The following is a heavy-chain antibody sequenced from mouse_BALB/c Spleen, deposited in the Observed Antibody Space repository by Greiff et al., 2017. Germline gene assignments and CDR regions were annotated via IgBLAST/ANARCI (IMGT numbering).Heavy chain of an antibody. J-gene: IGHJ4*01. CDR2: IRNKANGYTT. CDR1: GFTFTDYY. V-gene: IGHV7-3*02. D-gene: IGHD2-1*01. CDR3: ARDGGKNYAMDY. Sequence: EVKVEESGGGLVQPGGSLRLSCATSGFTFTDYYMSWVRQPPGKALEWLGFIRNKANGYTTEYSASVKGRFTISRDNSQSILYLQMNTLRAEDSATYYGARDGGKNYAMDYWGQGTSVTVSS.